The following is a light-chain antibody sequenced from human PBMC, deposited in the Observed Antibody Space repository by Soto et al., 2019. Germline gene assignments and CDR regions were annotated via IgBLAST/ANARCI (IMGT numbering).Light chain of an antibody. Sequence: EIVLTQSPVSLSLSPGERATLSCRASQSISSSYSAWYQQKTGQAPRPLFFGGSIRVSGIPGRFSGSGSGTDFTLTISRLEPEDFAVNYCQHSGTAATWTFGQGTKVDIK. CDR3: QHSGTAATWT. V-gene: IGKV3-20*01. CDR2: GGS. J-gene: IGKJ1*01. CDR1: QSISSSY.